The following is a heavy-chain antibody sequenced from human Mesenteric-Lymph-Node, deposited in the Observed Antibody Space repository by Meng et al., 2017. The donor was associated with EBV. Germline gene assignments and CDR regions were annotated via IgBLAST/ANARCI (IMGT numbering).Heavy chain of an antibody. CDR2: LNGDESST. CDR1: GFTFSSYW. J-gene: IGHJ4*02. CDR3: VGSGVVVATLDF. Sequence: EVALVESGGGLIQSGGSLRLSCAASGFTFSSYWMHWVRQAPGKGLVWVSRLNGDESSTTYADSVKGRFTISRDNVKNTLYLQMNSLRAEDTAVYYCVGSGVVVATLDFWGQGTLVTVSS. D-gene: IGHD2-15*01. V-gene: IGHV3-74*01.